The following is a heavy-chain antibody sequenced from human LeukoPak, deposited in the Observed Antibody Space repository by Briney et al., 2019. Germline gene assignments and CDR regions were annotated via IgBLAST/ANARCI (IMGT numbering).Heavy chain of an antibody. V-gene: IGHV3-11*01. CDR1: GFTFSDYY. Sequence: GGSLRPSCAASGFTFSDYYMSWIRQAPGKGLEWVSYISSSGSTIYYADSVKGRFTISRDNAKNSLYLQMNSLRAEDTAVYYCARENPRRSDAFDIWGQGTMVTVSS. CDR3: ARENPRRSDAFDI. J-gene: IGHJ3*02. CDR2: ISSSGSTI.